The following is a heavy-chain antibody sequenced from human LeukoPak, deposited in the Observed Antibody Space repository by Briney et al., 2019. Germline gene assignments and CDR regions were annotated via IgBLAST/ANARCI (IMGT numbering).Heavy chain of an antibody. Sequence: SETLSLTCTVSGGSISSDGYYWSWIRQHPGKGLEWIVYIYYSGSTYYNPSLKSRVTISVDTSKNQFSLKLSSVSAADTAVYYCARDPRRTSVVDGYNPGEAFDIWGQGTMVTVSS. CDR2: IYYSGST. CDR3: ARDPRRTSVVDGYNPGEAFDI. V-gene: IGHV4-31*03. J-gene: IGHJ3*02. D-gene: IGHD5-24*01. CDR1: GGSISSDGYY.